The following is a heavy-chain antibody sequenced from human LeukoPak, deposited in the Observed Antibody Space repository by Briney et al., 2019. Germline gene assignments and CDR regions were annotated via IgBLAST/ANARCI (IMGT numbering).Heavy chain of an antibody. CDR2: ISSSSSAI. CDR3: AKHDYGDYDY. D-gene: IGHD4-17*01. CDR1: GFTFSSYS. V-gene: IGHV3-48*01. J-gene: IGHJ4*02. Sequence: PGGSLRLSCAASGFTFSSYSMNWVRQAPGKGLEWVSYISSSSSAIYYADSVKGRFTISRDNAKNTLYLQMSSLRAEDTAVYYCAKHDYGDYDYWGQGTLVTVSS.